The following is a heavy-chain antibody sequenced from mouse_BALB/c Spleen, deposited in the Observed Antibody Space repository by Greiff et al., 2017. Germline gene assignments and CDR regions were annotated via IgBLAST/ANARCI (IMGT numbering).Heavy chain of an antibody. CDR2: IDPYNGGT. CDR1: GFALTSYN. D-gene: IGHD2-10*02. V-gene: IGHV1S135*01. J-gene: IGHJ2*01. CDR3: ARGYGNYEGLLDD. Sequence: EVKLQESGPELVKPGASVTVSCKASGFALTSYNVYWVQQSPGKSLEWIGYIDPYNGGTSYNQKVKGKATVTVDTSSSTAYMHLNSLTTEDSAVYYWARGYGNYEGLLDDWGQGTTLTVSS.